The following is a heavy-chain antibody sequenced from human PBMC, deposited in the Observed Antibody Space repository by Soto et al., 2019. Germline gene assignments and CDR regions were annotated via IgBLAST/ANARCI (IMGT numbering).Heavy chain of an antibody. CDR3: ARREGDPSYYYGSGSYSHFAY. D-gene: IGHD3-10*01. J-gene: IGHJ4*02. Sequence: SETLSLTCAVYGGSFSGYYWSWIRQPPGKGLEWVGEINHNGSTNYNPSLKSRVTLSVDTSKNQFSLKLSSVTAADTAVYYCARREGDPSYYYGSGSYSHFAYWGQGTLVTVSS. CDR1: GGSFSGYY. CDR2: INHNGST. V-gene: IGHV4-34*01.